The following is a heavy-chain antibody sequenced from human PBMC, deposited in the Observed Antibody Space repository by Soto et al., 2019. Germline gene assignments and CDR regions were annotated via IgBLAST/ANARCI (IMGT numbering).Heavy chain of an antibody. D-gene: IGHD3-3*01. J-gene: IGHJ4*02. CDR1: GYTFTNYD. CDR3: ARGLDFWRGYSRADS. Sequence: QVQLVQSGPEVKKPGSSMRVSCKTSGYTFTNYDIHWVRQATGQGLEWIGWMSPNSGRTGFAQRFQDRVNMTSPPSISTAYLHLASLTSEDTAVDYCARGLDFWRGYSRADSGGQGTLVTVSS. CDR2: MSPNSGRT. V-gene: IGHV1-8*01.